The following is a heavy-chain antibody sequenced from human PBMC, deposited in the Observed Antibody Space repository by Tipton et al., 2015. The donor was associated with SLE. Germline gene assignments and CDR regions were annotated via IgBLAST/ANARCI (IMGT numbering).Heavy chain of an antibody. D-gene: IGHD4-17*01. V-gene: IGHV1-2*02. Sequence: QSGAEVKKPGASVRLSCEASGFALSSYFMHWVRQAPGQGLEWMGWINPNTSVTNYPQKFQGRVTMTRDTSISTAYMELSRLRSDDTAMFYCAISTVTTDAFDIWGQGTLVTVSS. CDR1: GFALSSYF. CDR3: AISTVTTDAFDI. J-gene: IGHJ3*02. CDR2: INPNTSVT.